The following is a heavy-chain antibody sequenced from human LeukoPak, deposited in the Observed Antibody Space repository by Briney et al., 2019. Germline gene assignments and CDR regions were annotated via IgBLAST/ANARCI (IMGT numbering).Heavy chain of an antibody. CDR2: IRSKAYGETP. CDR3: SRESGHCRSTSCDKLDY. V-gene: IGHV3-49*04. J-gene: IGHJ4*02. D-gene: IGHD2-2*01. CDR1: GFTFGDYA. Sequence: GGSLRLSCSASGFTFGDYAISWVRLAPGKGPEWVGFIRSKAYGETPEYAASVRGRFTISRDDSKSIAYLQMNSLKIEDTAVYYCSRESGHCRSTSCDKLDYWGQGTLVAVSS.